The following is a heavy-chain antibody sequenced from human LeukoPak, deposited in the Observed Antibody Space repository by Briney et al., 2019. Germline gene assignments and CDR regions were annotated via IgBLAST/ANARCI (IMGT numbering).Heavy chain of an antibody. J-gene: IGHJ6*02. Sequence: GGSLRLSCAASGFTFRSYAMTWVRQAPGKGLEWVSSISDSGTSTYYADSVKGRFTISRDNSKNTLYLQMNSLRAEDAAVYYCAKQVCGPHCYYYDGMDVWGQGTTVTVSS. CDR2: ISDSGTST. D-gene: IGHD2-21*01. CDR1: GFTFRSYA. CDR3: AKQVCGPHCYYYDGMDV. V-gene: IGHV3-23*01.